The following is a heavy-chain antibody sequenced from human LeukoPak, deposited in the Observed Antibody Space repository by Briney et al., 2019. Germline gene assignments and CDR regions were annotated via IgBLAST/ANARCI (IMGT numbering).Heavy chain of an antibody. D-gene: IGHD7-27*01. J-gene: IGHJ4*02. Sequence: PGGSLRLSCAASGFSFSSYAMSWVRQVPGKGLEWVSAISGSGGTTYYADSVKGRFTISRDNAKNSLYLQMNNLRVEDTAMYYCAGGTGFIIKDWGQGTLVTVSS. V-gene: IGHV3-23*01. CDR1: GFSFSSYA. CDR3: AGGTGFIIKD. CDR2: ISGSGGTT.